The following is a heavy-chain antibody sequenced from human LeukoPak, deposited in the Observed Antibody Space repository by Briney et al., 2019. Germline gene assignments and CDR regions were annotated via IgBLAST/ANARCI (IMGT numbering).Heavy chain of an antibody. CDR2: ISSSSSSTI. CDR1: GFTFSSYE. CDR3: ARVLHNRNYDGSTYYGY. Sequence: GGSLRLSCAASGFTFSSYEMNWVRQAPGKGLEWVSYISSSSSSTIYYADSVKGRFTISRDNAKNSLYLQMNSLRAEDTAVYYCARVLHNRNYDGSTYYGYWGQGTLVTVSS. V-gene: IGHV3-48*01. D-gene: IGHD3-22*01. J-gene: IGHJ4*02.